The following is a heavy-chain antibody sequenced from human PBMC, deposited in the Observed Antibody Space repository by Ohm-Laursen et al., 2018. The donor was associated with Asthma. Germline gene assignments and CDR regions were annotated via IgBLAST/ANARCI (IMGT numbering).Heavy chain of an antibody. CDR3: AREMTDDAFDI. CDR2: ISAYNGNT. Sequence: SVKVSCKSSGHTFTSYTMQWVRQAPGQGLEWMGWISAYNGNTNYAQELQGRVTMTTDTSTSTAYMELRSLRSDDTAVYYCAREMTDDAFDIWGQGTMVTVSS. V-gene: IGHV1-18*01. J-gene: IGHJ3*02. CDR1: GHTFTSYT.